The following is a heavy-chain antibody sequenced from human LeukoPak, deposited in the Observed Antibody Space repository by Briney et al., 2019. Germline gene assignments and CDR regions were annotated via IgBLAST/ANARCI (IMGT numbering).Heavy chain of an antibody. Sequence: GASVKVSCKASGFTFTSSAMQWVRQARGQRLEWIGWIVAGSGNTKYAQKLRERVTITRDMSTSTAYMELSSLRSEDTAVYYCAAVDYFYGMDVWGQGTTVTVSS. CDR3: AAVDYFYGMDV. V-gene: IGHV1-58*02. D-gene: IGHD2-2*03. CDR2: IVAGSGNT. J-gene: IGHJ6*02. CDR1: GFTFTSSA.